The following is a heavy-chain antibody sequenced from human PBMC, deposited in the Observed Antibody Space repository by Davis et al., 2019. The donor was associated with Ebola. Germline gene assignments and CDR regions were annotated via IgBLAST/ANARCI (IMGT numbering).Heavy chain of an antibody. V-gene: IGHV1-69*13. D-gene: IGHD2-15*01. CDR3: AHLGPQRYCSGGGCHGYLDY. J-gene: IGHJ4*02. CDR2: IIPVFRTP. CDR1: GDTLTSYA. Sequence: SVKVSCKAVGDTLTSYAMTWVRQAPGQGLEWMGGIIPVFRTPNYAQKFQGRLTITADESTRTAYMELNGLRSEDTAVYYCAHLGPQRYCSGGGCHGYLDYWGQGTLVTVSS.